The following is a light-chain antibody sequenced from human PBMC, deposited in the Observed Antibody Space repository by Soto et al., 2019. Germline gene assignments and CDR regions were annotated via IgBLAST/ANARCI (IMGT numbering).Light chain of an antibody. Sequence: EIVLTQSPGTLSLSPGERATFSCRASQSVSSNYLAWYQRKPGQAPRLLMFGASRRATGIPDRFNGSGSGTDFILTISRLEPEDVAVYYCQQHGTSPYTFGQGTRLEI. J-gene: IGKJ5*01. CDR3: QQHGTSPYT. CDR2: GAS. V-gene: IGKV3-20*01. CDR1: QSVSSNY.